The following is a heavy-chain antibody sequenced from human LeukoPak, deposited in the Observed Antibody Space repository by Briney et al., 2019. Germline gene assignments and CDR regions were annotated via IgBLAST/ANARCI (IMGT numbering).Heavy chain of an antibody. Sequence: GASVKVSCKASGNTFSSYYMHWVRQAPGQGLEWMGIIHPRGGRTTYAQKYQGRITMTRDTSTGTVYMELSSLRSEDTAVYYCARGGIFDYWGQGTLVNVSS. D-gene: IGHD3-10*01. CDR2: IHPRGGRT. V-gene: IGHV1-46*01. CDR3: ARGGIFDY. J-gene: IGHJ4*02. CDR1: GNTFSSYY.